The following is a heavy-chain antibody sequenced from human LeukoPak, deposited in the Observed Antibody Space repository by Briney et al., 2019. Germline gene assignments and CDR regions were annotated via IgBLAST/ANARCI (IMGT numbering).Heavy chain of an antibody. J-gene: IGHJ4*02. CDR2: ISYDGSNK. Sequence: GGSLRLSCAASGFTFSSYAMHWVRQAPGKGLEWVAVISYDGSNKYYADSVKGRLTISRDNSKNTLYLQMNSLRAEDTAVYYCARGEVTAILDYWGQGTLVTVSS. D-gene: IGHD2-21*02. CDR3: ARGEVTAILDY. CDR1: GFTFSSYA. V-gene: IGHV3-30*04.